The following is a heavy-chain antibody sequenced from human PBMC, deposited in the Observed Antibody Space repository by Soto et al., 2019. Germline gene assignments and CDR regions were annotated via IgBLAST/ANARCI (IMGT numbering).Heavy chain of an antibody. CDR1: GFIFNTYS. J-gene: IGHJ4*02. CDR3: ARTLSWRRGPFDS. D-gene: IGHD2-15*01. V-gene: IGHV3-48*02. Sequence: GSLRLSCAASGFIFNTYSMNWVRQAPGKGLEWVSYISGSSQTIFYADSVRGRFTISRDNANNSTYLQMVSLRDEDTAVYYCARTLSWRRGPFDSWGQGTLVTVSS. CDR2: ISGSSQTI.